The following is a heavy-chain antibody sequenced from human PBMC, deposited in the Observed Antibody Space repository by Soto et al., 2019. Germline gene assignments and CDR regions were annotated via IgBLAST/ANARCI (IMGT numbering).Heavy chain of an antibody. CDR3: ARAARDYYDSSGYYQNWFDP. J-gene: IGHJ5*02. D-gene: IGHD3-22*01. CDR2: IFYSGST. Sequence: SETLSLTCTVSGDSISSYYWSWIRQPPGKGLEWIGSIFYSGSTYYNPSLKSRVTISVDTSKNQFSLKLSSVTAADTAVYYCARAARDYYDSSGYYQNWFDPWGQGTLVTVSS. CDR1: GDSISSYY. V-gene: IGHV4-59*01.